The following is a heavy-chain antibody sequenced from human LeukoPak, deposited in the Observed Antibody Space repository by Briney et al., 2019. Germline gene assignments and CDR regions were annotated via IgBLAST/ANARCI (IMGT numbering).Heavy chain of an antibody. CDR3: ASSTVTLGYYYYYYGMDV. V-gene: IGHV3-66*01. D-gene: IGHD4-17*01. Sequence: GGSLRLSCAASGFTVSSNYMSWVRQAPGKGLEWVSVIYSGGSTYYADSVKGRFTISRDNSKNTLYLQMNSLRAEDTAVYYCASSTVTLGYYYYYYGMDVWGQGTTVTVSS. J-gene: IGHJ6*02. CDR2: IYSGGST. CDR1: GFTVSSNY.